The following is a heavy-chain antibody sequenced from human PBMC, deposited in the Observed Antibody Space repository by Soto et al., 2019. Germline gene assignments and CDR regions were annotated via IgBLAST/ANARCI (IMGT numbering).Heavy chain of an antibody. V-gene: IGHV3-7*03. Sequence: GSLRLACAASGFTFSSYWMIFVLQAPGKVLEWVASIKQDGSEKYYVDSVNGRFTSDRDNCKNSLYLQMNSLRAEDTAVYYCARDRAVAGTWYDYYYYGMDVWGQATTVTVSS. CDR2: IKQDGSEK. J-gene: IGHJ6*02. D-gene: IGHD6-19*01. CDR1: GFTFSSYW. CDR3: ARDRAVAGTWYDYYYYGMDV.